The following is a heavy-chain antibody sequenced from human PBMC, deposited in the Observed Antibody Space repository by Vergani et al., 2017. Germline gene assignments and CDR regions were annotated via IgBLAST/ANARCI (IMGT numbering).Heavy chain of an antibody. CDR1: GYTFTGYY. J-gene: IGHJ4*02. CDR2: INPSGGST. CDR3: ASRGQWLERGYFDY. Sequence: QVQLVQSGAEVKKPGASVKVSCKASGYTFTGYYMHWVRQAPGQGLEWMGWINPSGGSTSYAQKFQGRVTMTRDTSTSTVYMELSSLRSEDTAVYYCASRGQWLERGYFDYWGQGTLVTVSS. V-gene: IGHV1-46*01. D-gene: IGHD6-19*01.